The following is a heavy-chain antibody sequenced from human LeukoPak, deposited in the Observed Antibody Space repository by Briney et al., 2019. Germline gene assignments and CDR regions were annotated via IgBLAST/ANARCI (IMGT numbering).Heavy chain of an antibody. Sequence: GASVKVSCKASGYTFSNYGISWVRQAPGQGLEWMGWISAYNGDTNYAQKLQGRVTMTTDTSTSTAYMELRSLRSDDTAVYYCARDLGQLADSLIGHWGQGTLVTVSS. CDR3: ARDLGQLADSLIGH. CDR2: ISAYNGDT. V-gene: IGHV1-18*01. J-gene: IGHJ5*02. CDR1: GYTFSNYG. D-gene: IGHD6-13*01.